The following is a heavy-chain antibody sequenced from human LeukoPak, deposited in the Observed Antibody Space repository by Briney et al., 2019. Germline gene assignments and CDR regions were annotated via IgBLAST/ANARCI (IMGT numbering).Heavy chain of an antibody. CDR3: AELGITMIGGV. D-gene: IGHD3-10*02. CDR2: ISSSGSTI. CDR1: GFTLSSYE. V-gene: IGHV3-48*03. J-gene: IGHJ6*04. Sequence: GGSLRLSCAASGFTLSSYERNWLRQAPGKGLLCVSYISSSGSTIYYADSVKGQFTISRDNAKNSLYLQMNSLRAEDTAVYYCAELGITMIGGVWGKGTTVTISS.